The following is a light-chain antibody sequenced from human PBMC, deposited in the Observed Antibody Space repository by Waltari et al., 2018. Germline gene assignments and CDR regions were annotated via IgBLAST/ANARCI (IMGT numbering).Light chain of an antibody. J-gene: IGLJ2*01. CDR1: SSDIGGYKY. CDR3: SSSASGSAPVV. Sequence: QSALTQPASVSGSPGQSITISCTGTSSDIGGYKYVSRYQQHPGKAPKLMIYEVSNRPSGVSNRFSGSKSGNTASLTISGLQAEDEANYYCSSSASGSAPVVFGGGTKLAVL. V-gene: IGLV2-14*01. CDR2: EVS.